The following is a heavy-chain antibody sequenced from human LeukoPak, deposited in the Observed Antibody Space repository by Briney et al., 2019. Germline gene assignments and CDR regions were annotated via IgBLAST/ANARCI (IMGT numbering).Heavy chain of an antibody. CDR1: GFTFSSYG. CDR2: ISSSGSTT. CDR3: ARIALDGFDY. V-gene: IGHV3-48*02. J-gene: IGHJ4*02. D-gene: IGHD5-24*01. Sequence: GGSLRLSCAASGFTFSSYGLNWVRQAPGKGLEWVSYISSSGSTTYYADSVKGRFTISRGNAKNSLYLQMNSLRDEDTAVYYCARIALDGFDYWGQGTLVTVSS.